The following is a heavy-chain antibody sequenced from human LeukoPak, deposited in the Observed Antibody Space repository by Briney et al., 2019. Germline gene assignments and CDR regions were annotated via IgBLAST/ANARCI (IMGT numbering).Heavy chain of an antibody. J-gene: IGHJ3*02. CDR1: GGSISSSSYY. CDR3: ARDQSSWYSQGAFDI. V-gene: IGHV4-39*07. D-gene: IGHD6-13*01. CDR2: IYYSGST. Sequence: SETLSLTCTVSGGSISSSSYYWGWIRQPPGKGLEWIGSIYYSGSTYYNPSLKSRVTISVDTSKNQFSLKLSSVTAADTAVYYCARDQSSWYSQGAFDIWGQGTMVTVSS.